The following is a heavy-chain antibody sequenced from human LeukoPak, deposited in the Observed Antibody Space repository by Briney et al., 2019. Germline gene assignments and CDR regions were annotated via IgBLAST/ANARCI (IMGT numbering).Heavy chain of an antibody. Sequence: SETLSLTCTVSGGSISSSSYYWGWIRQPPGKGLEWIGYIYYSGSTNYNPSLKSRVTMSVDTSKNQFSLRLSSVTAADTAVYYCAREGYTSGWYKTDYWGQGTLVTVSS. CDR3: AREGYTSGWYKTDY. CDR1: GGSISSSSYY. V-gene: IGHV4-61*01. J-gene: IGHJ4*02. D-gene: IGHD6-19*01. CDR2: IYYSGST.